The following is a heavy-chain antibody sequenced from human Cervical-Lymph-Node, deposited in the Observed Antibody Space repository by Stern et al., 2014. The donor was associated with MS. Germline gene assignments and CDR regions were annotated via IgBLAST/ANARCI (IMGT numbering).Heavy chain of an antibody. CDR1: GGTFGENG. CDR3: AREGGGFGKLIFALDI. Sequence: QDQLVQSGPEVKKSGSSVKVSCTASGGTFGENGISWVRQVPGQGLEWMGSIMPMFGVPNNAQKFQGRVTFTADTSTNTVYMELSSLRSEDTALYYCAREGGGFGKLIFALDIWGQGTVVTVSS. J-gene: IGHJ3*02. D-gene: IGHD3-16*01. V-gene: IGHV1-69*04. CDR2: IMPMFGVP.